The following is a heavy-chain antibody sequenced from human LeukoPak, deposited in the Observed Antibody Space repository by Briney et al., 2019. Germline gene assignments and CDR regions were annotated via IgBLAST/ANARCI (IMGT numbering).Heavy chain of an antibody. CDR1: GFTFDDYA. CDR3: AQDRDFGYGDWFDP. CDR2: ISGSGGST. J-gene: IGHJ5*02. Sequence: GGSLRLSCAASGFTFDDYAMHWVRQAPGKGLEWVSAISGSGGSTYYADSVKGRFTISRDNSKNTLYLQMNSLRAEDTAVYYCAQDRDFGYGDWFDPWGQGTLVTVSS. D-gene: IGHD4-17*01. V-gene: IGHV3-23*01.